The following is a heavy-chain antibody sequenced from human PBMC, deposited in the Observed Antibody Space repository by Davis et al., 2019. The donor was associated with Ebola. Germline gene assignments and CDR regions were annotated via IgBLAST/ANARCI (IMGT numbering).Heavy chain of an antibody. CDR2: ISSSSNYI. Sequence: GGSLRLSCAASGFTFSSNSMNWVRQAPRKRLEWVSFISSSSNYIYYADSVKGRFTVSRDNAKNSLYLQMNSLRAEDTAVYYCVRDPALVVTGGGWFFGLWGRGTLVTVSS. V-gene: IGHV3-21*01. J-gene: IGHJ2*01. CDR3: VRDPALVVTGGGWFFGL. D-gene: IGHD2-21*02. CDR1: GFTFSSNS.